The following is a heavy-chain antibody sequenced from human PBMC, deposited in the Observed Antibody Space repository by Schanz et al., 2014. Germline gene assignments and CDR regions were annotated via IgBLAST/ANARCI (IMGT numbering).Heavy chain of an antibody. CDR1: GFTFSAYA. J-gene: IGHJ2*01. CDR2: ISASGGTT. V-gene: IGHV3-23*01. CDR3: AKDAPYPFDL. Sequence: EVQLLESGGGLVQPGGSLRLSCAASGFTFSAYAMTWVRQIPGKGLEWVSAISASGGTTYYADSVKGRFTISRDNSKNTLYLQMNSLRAEDTAIYYWAKDAPYPFDLWGRGTLITVSS.